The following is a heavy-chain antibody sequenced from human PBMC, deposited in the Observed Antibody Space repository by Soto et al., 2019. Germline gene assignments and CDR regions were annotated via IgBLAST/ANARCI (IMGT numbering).Heavy chain of an antibody. Sequence: PSETLSLTCAVSGYSISSSNWWGWFRQPPGKGLEWIGYIYYSGTTYYNPSLKSRVTMSVDTSKNQFSLKLTSVTAVDTALYYCVRREIQCPIDYWGQGTLVSVS. CDR3: VRREIQCPIDY. CDR2: IYYSGTT. J-gene: IGHJ4*02. V-gene: IGHV4-28*01. D-gene: IGHD1-26*01. CDR1: GYSISSSNW.